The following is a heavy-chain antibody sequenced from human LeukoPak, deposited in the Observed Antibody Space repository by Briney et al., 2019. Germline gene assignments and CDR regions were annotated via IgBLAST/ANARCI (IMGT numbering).Heavy chain of an antibody. D-gene: IGHD2-21*02. Sequence: GGSLRLSCAASGFTFSSHAMSWVRQAPGKGLEWVSAISGSGGSTYYADSVKGRFTISRDNSKNTLYLQMNSLRAEDTAVYYCATPCGGDCYSGFFDYWGQGTLVTVSS. CDR1: GFTFSSHA. CDR3: ATPCGGDCYSGFFDY. CDR2: ISGSGGST. V-gene: IGHV3-23*01. J-gene: IGHJ4*02.